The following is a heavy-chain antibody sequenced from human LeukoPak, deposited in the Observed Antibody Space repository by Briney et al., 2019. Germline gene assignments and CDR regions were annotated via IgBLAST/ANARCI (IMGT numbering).Heavy chain of an antibody. CDR2: ISISSGTI. D-gene: IGHD5-24*01. CDR1: GFTFTGHN. Sequence: GGSLRLSCAASGFTFTGHNMNWVRQAPGKGLEWVAYISISSGTIYYADSVKGRFSISRDNAKNSLYLQMNSLRAEDTAVYYCARIAPRVGYKTLEGYMDVWGKGTTVTVSS. V-gene: IGHV3-48*04. J-gene: IGHJ6*03. CDR3: ARIAPRVGYKTLEGYMDV.